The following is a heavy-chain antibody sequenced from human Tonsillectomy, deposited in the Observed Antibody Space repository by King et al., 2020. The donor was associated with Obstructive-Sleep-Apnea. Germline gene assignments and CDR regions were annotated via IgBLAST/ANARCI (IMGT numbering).Heavy chain of an antibody. CDR3: AHSLATAVYYFGY. Sequence: TLKESGPTLVKPTQTLTLTCTFSGFSLSTSGVGVVWIPQPPGKDLEWLGNIYWDDVKRYSPSLKSRITITKDNSKNQVVFRKTNMDTVDTTTYYCAHSLATAVYYFGYWGQGTLVAVSA. CDR1: GFSLSTSGVG. D-gene: IGHD6-13*01. V-gene: IGHV2-5*02. J-gene: IGHJ4*02. CDR2: IYWDDVK.